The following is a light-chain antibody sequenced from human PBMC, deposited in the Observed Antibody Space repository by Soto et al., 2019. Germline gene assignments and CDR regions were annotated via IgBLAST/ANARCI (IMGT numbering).Light chain of an antibody. V-gene: IGLV1-40*01. Sequence: QSALTQPPSVSGAPGQIVTISCTGNSSNIGAGSDVHWYQQLPGTAPKLVIYGNSNRPSGVPDRFSGSRSGTSASLAIIGLQAEDEADYYCQSFDSSLSSSVFGGGTKVTVL. CDR3: QSFDSSLSSSV. CDR2: GNS. J-gene: IGLJ3*02. CDR1: SSNIGAGSD.